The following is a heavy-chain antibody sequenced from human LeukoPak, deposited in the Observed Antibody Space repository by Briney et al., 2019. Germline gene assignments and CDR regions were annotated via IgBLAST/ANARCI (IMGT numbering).Heavy chain of an antibody. CDR2: VKSDGAGT. J-gene: IGHJ5*02. V-gene: IGHV3-23*01. D-gene: IGHD3-22*01. CDR1: GFTFSTYA. Sequence: GGSLRLSCAASGFTFSTYAMSWVRQAPGKGLAWVASVKSDGAGTHYADSVKGRFTISRDTSKNILYLQMNSLRAEDTAIYYCARCTTASSGWCNWLDPWGQGTLVTVSS. CDR3: ARCTTASSGWCNWLDP.